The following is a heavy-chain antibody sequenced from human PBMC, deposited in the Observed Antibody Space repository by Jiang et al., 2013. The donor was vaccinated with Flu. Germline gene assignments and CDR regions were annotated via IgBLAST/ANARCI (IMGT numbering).Heavy chain of an antibody. CDR3: ARVLEWELLIGF. Sequence: SGAEVKKPGASVKVSCKASGYTFSDYYIHWVRQAPGQGLEWMGWIYPRSGATNYAQKFQGRVTMTTERSLSTAYMELRGLRSDDTAVYYCARVLEWELLIGFWGQGSLITVSS. J-gene: IGHJ4*02. CDR2: IYPRSGAT. V-gene: IGHV1-2*02. CDR1: GYTFSDYY. D-gene: IGHD3-3*01.